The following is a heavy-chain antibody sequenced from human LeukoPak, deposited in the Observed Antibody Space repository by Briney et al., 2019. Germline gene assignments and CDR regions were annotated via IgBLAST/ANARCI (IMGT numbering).Heavy chain of an antibody. J-gene: IGHJ4*02. D-gene: IGHD1-26*01. CDR1: GFTFSSYG. Sequence: GGSLRLSCAASGFTFSSYGMHWGRQAPGKGLEWVAFVRPDGSNKYYADSVKGRFTISRDNSKNTLYLQMNTLRAEDTAIFYCATDLGGARGYFDYWGQGTLVTVSS. V-gene: IGHV3-30*02. CDR2: VRPDGSNK. CDR3: ATDLGGARGYFDY.